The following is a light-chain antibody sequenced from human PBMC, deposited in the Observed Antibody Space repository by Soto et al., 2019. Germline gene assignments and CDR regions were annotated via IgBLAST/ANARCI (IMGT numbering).Light chain of an antibody. CDR1: QFISNY. V-gene: IGKV1-39*01. Sequence: DIQMTQSPSSLSASVGDRITITCRASQFISNYLNWYHQKPGRAPKLLISTASSLETGVPSRFGGSGSGTEFTLAITRLQPEDFGTFYCQQSYDYPWTFGQGTKVEVK. J-gene: IGKJ1*01. CDR2: TAS. CDR3: QQSYDYPWT.